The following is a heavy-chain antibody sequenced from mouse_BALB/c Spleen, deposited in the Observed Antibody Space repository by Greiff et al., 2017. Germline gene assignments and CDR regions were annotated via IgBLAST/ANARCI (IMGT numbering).Heavy chain of an antibody. Sequence: DVLLVESGGGLVKPGGSLTLSCAASGFTFSDYYMYWVRQTPEKRLEWVATISDGGSYTYYPDSVKGRFTISRDNAKNNLYLQMSSLKSEDTAMYYCARNRYDEIGNAMDYWGQGTSVTVSA. CDR2: ISDGGSYT. V-gene: IGHV5-4*02. CDR1: GFTFSDYY. D-gene: IGHD2-14*01. CDR3: ARNRYDEIGNAMDY. J-gene: IGHJ4*01.